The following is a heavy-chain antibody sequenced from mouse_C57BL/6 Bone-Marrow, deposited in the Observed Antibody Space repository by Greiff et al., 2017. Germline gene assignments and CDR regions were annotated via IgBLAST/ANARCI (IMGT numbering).Heavy chain of an antibody. D-gene: IGHD6-1*01. CDR1: GFTFSSYA. J-gene: IGHJ3*01. CDR2: ISDGGSYT. CDR3: ARGLTTLFAY. V-gene: IGHV5-4*03. Sequence: EVKLEESGGGLVKPGGSLKLSCAASGFTFSSYAMSWVRQTPEKRLEWVATISDGGSYTYYPDNVKGRFTISRDNAKNNLYLKKSHLKSEDTAMYYCARGLTTLFAYWGQGTLVTVSA.